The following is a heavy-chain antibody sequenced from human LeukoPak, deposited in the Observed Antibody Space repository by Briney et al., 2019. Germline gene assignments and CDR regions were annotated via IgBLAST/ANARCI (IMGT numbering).Heavy chain of an antibody. CDR3: ASSPPYYYYGMDV. Sequence: KPSETLSLTCTVSGGSISSYYWGWIRQPPGKGLEWIGEINHSGSTNYNPSLKSRVTISVDTSKNQFSLKLSSVTAADTAVYYCASSPPYYYYGMDVWGQGTTVTVSS. V-gene: IGHV4-34*01. CDR2: INHSGST. J-gene: IGHJ6*02. CDR1: GGSISSYY.